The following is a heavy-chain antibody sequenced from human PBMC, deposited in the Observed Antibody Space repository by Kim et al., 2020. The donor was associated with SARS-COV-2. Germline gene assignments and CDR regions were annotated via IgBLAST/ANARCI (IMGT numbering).Heavy chain of an antibody. D-gene: IGHD2-15*01. Sequence: GGSLRLSCAASGFTFSSYWMNWVRQAPGKGLEWVANIKQDGSEKYYVDSVRGRFTISRDNTNNSLYLRMNSLRADDTAVYYCATKELGLVGVPWDYWGQG. CDR1: GFTFSSYW. CDR3: ATKELGLVGVPWDY. J-gene: IGHJ4*02. V-gene: IGHV3-7*03. CDR2: IKQDGSEK.